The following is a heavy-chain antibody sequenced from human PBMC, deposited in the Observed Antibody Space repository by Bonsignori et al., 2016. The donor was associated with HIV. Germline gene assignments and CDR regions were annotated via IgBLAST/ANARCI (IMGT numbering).Heavy chain of an antibody. Sequence: QVQLIQSGAEVKKPGASVRVSCKVSGDTLSDSSMHWVRQAPGKGLEWMGSFDGRDGQTTYTQKLQGRVTMTEDATTATAYMELRALRSEDTAVYYCATPRXEGSLDNWGQEPCXRL. J-gene: IGHJ4*01. CDR3: ATPRXEGSLDN. V-gene: IGHV1-24*01. D-gene: IGHD3-10*01. CDR2: FDGRDGQT. CDR1: GDTLSDSS.